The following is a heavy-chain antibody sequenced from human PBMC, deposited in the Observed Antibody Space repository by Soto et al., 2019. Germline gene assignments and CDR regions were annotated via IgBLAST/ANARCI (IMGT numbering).Heavy chain of an antibody. J-gene: IGHJ4*02. CDR2: IYYSGST. CDR1: GGSISSSSYY. CDR3: ARYIDVVVDTAPFDY. Sequence: SETLSLTCTVSGGSISSSSYYWGWIRQPPGKGLEWIGSIYYSGSTYYNPSLKSRVTISVDTSKNQFSLKLSSVTAADTAVYYCARYIDVVVDTAPFDYWGQGTLVTVSS. D-gene: IGHD2-2*01. V-gene: IGHV4-39*01.